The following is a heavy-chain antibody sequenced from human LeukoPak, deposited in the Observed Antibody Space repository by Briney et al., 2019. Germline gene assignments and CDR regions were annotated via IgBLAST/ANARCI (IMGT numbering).Heavy chain of an antibody. CDR2: INSDGSST. Sequence: GGSLRLSCAASGFTFSSYWMHWVRQAPGKGLVWVSRINSDGSSTSYADSVKGRFTISRDNAKNSLYLQMNSLRAEDTAVYYCARASDYYDSSGYSDAFDIWGHGTMVTASS. D-gene: IGHD3-22*01. CDR1: GFTFSSYW. V-gene: IGHV3-74*01. CDR3: ARASDYYDSSGYSDAFDI. J-gene: IGHJ3*02.